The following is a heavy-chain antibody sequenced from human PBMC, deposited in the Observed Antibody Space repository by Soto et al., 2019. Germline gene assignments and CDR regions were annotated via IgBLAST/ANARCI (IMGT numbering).Heavy chain of an antibody. V-gene: IGHV3-21*01. CDR3: VRGGGGGLFDP. Sequence: VGSLRLSCAASGFNFNSYTINWVRQAPGKRLEWLSSISSSGYIFSTDSVRGRFTISRDNAKNSVYLQINSLRAEDTAVYFCVRGGGGGLFDPSGQGTMVTAPQ. CDR2: ISSSGYI. D-gene: IGHD2-15*01. CDR1: GFNFNSYT. J-gene: IGHJ5*02.